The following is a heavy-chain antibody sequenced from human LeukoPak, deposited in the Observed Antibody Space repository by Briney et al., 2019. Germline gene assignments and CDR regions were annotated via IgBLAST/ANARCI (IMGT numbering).Heavy chain of an antibody. J-gene: IGHJ4*02. CDR1: GFTFSSYA. V-gene: IGHV3-23*01. CDR3: ARGGIAVAGFDY. Sequence: PGASLRLSCAASGFTFSSYAMSWVRQAPGKGLEWVSGIGVSVGSTHYADSVKGRFTISRDKSKNTLYLQMNSLRAEDTAVYHCARGGIAVAGFDYWGQGTLVTVSS. CDR2: IGVSVGST. D-gene: IGHD6-19*01.